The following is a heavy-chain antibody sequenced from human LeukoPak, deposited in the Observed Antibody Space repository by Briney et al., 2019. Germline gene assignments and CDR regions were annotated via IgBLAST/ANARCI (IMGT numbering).Heavy chain of an antibody. V-gene: IGHV1-2*02. J-gene: IGHJ6*02. CDR2: INPDSGGT. Sequence: GASVKVSCKPSGYRFSRSYMLWVREAPGHGLERMGWINPDSGGTNYAQEFQGRVTMTRDTSISTAYMELSRLRSDDTAVYYFSRPLLLDPYGLDVWGQGTTVTVSS. CDR1: GYRFSRSY. D-gene: IGHD2-8*01. CDR3: SRPLLLDPYGLDV.